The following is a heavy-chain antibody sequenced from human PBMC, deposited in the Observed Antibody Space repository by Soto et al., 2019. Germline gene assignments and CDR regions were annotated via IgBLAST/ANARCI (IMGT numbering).Heavy chain of an antibody. J-gene: IGHJ4*02. Sequence: SQTLSLTCTVSGGSISSGDYYWSWIRQPPGKGLEWIGYIYYSGSTYYNPSLKSRVTISVDTSKNQFSLKLSSVTAADTAVYYCAREGKDDYGDYDVHFGGQGTLVTVSS. CDR2: IYYSGST. CDR1: GGSISSGDYY. CDR3: AREGKDDYGDYDVHF. V-gene: IGHV4-30-4*01. D-gene: IGHD4-17*01.